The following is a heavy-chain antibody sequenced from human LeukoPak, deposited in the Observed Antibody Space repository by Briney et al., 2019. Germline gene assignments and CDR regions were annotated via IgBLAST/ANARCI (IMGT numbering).Heavy chain of an antibody. V-gene: IGHV1-2*02. D-gene: IGHD1-1*01. CDR3: ARVTRYNWNPEAFDI. J-gene: IGHJ3*02. CDR1: GYTFTGYY. CDR2: INPNSGGT. Sequence: ASVKVSCKASGYTFTGYYMHWVRQAPGQGLEWMGWINPNSGGTNYAQKFQGRVTMTRDTSISTAYMELSRLRSDDTAVYYCARVTRYNWNPEAFDIWGQGTMVTVSS.